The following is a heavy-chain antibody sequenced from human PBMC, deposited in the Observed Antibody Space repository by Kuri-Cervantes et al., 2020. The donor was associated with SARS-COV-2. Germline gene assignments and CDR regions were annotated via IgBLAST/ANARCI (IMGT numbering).Heavy chain of an antibody. D-gene: IGHD3-22*01. V-gene: IGHV4-61*02. Sequence: SETLSLTCTVSGGSISGDTYYWSWVRQPAGKGLEWIGRIYSSGNTNYNPSLKSRVTISEDTSKNQFSLKLTSVTAADTAVYFCARGRGYHDSSGYYFDSWGQGPLVTVSS. J-gene: IGHJ4*02. CDR1: GGSISGDTYY. CDR3: ARGRGYHDSSGYYFDS. CDR2: IYSSGNT.